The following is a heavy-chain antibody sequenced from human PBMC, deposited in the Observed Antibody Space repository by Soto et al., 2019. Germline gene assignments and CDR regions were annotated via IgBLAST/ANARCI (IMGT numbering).Heavy chain of an antibody. CDR1: GGSISSYY. CDR2: FYYSGST. Sequence: SETLSLTCTVSGGSISSYYWSWIRQPPGKGLEWIGYFYYSGSTNYNPSLKSRVTISVDTSKNQFSLKLSSVTAADTAVYYCARHRDYSNSHFEYWGQGSLVTVSS. J-gene: IGHJ4*02. CDR3: ARHRDYSNSHFEY. V-gene: IGHV4-59*08. D-gene: IGHD4-4*01.